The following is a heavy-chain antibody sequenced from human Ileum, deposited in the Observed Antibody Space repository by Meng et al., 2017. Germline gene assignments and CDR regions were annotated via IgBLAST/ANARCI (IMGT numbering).Heavy chain of an antibody. V-gene: IGHV4-30-4*01. CDR1: GGSITSGDYY. J-gene: IGHJ4*02. Sequence: QVQLQESGPGLVKPSQTLSLNCTVSGGSITSGDYYWSWIRQPPGKGLEWIGNIFYTGATYSNPSLKSRVTVSLDTSKSQFSLKLSSVTAADTAIYYCVSERRRSYFFDYWGPGALVTVSS. CDR2: IFYTGAT. CDR3: VSERRRSYFFDY.